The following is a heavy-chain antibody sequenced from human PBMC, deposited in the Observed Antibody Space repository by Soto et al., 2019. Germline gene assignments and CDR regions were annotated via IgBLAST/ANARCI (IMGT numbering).Heavy chain of an antibody. Sequence: PGGSLRLSCAASGFTFSDYAMSWVRQAPGKGPEWVSAISGSGGSTYNADSMRGRFTISRDNSKNTLYLQMNSLRAEDTAVYYCAKDDYFDSSGYFNHWGHGTPVTVSS. J-gene: IGHJ5*02. CDR2: ISGSGGST. CDR1: GFTFSDYA. D-gene: IGHD3-22*01. CDR3: AKDDYFDSSGYFNH. V-gene: IGHV3-23*01.